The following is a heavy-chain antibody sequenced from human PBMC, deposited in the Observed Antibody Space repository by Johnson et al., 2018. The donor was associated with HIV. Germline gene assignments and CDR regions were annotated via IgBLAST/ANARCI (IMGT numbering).Heavy chain of an antibody. CDR2: ISSSGSTM. V-gene: IGHV3-11*01. J-gene: IGHJ3*02. Sequence: QVQLVESGGGLVKPGGSLRLSCAAPGLTFSDYYMTWIRQAPGKGLEWVSYISSSGSTMYYADSVKGRFTISRDNSKNTLYLQMNSLRAEDTAVYYCAKSSDEYSSSSDSFDIWGQGTMVSVSS. D-gene: IGHD6-6*01. CDR3: AKSSDEYSSSSDSFDI. CDR1: GLTFSDYY.